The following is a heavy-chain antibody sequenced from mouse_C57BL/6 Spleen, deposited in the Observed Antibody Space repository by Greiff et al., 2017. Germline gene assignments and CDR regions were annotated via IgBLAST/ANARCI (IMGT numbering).Heavy chain of an antibody. CDR2: IYPYNDGT. Sequence: VQLQQSGPELVKPGASVKMSCKASGYTFTSYVMHWVKQKPGQGLEWIGYIYPYNDGTKYNEKFKGKATLTSDKSSSTAYMGLSSLTSEDSAVYDCAREGVLPAWFAYWGQGTLVTVSA. J-gene: IGHJ3*01. V-gene: IGHV1-14*01. CDR3: AREGVLPAWFAY. CDR1: GYTFTSYV. D-gene: IGHD2-14*01.